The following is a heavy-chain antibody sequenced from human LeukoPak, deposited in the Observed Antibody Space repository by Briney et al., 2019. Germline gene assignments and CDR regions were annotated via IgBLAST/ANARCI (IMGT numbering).Heavy chain of an antibody. D-gene: IGHD5-24*01. CDR2: FDPEDGET. CDR3: ATNIFTPYPSATTAETLDY. J-gene: IGHJ4*02. CDR1: GYTLTELS. V-gene: IGHV1-24*01. Sequence: VASVKVSCKVSGYTLTELSMHWVRQAPGKGLEWMGGFDPEDGETIYAQKFQGRVTMTEDTSTDTAYMELSSLRSEDTAVYYCATNIFTPYPSATTAETLDYWGQGTLVTVSS.